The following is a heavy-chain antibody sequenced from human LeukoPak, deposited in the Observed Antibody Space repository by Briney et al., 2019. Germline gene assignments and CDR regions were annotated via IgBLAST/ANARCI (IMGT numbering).Heavy chain of an antibody. CDR1: GGSISSYY. Sequence: PSETLSLTCSVSGGSISSYYWSWIRQPPGKGLEWIGYIYYSGSTNYNPSLKSRVTISVDTSKNQFSLKLSSVTAADTAVYYCARYPSSGWYYFDYWGQGTLVTVSS. V-gene: IGHV4-59*08. D-gene: IGHD6-19*01. J-gene: IGHJ4*02. CDR2: IYYSGST. CDR3: ARYPSSGWYYFDY.